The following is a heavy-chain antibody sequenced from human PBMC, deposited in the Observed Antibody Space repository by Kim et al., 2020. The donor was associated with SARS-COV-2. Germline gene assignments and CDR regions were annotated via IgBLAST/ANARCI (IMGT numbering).Heavy chain of an antibody. V-gene: IGHV4-39*01. J-gene: IGHJ2*01. CDR3: ASPLTRLPLAHSSGGQFDL. Sequence: SETLSLTCTVTGGSIRNTYYWGWIRQPPGKGLEWIGNIYYSGSSYYNPSLESRVTMSLDTPNSRLSLRLSSVTAADKAVYYCASPLTRLPLAHSSGGQFDLWDRGTLVSVSS. CDR1: GGSIRNTYY. D-gene: IGHD1-1*01. CDR2: IYYSGSS.